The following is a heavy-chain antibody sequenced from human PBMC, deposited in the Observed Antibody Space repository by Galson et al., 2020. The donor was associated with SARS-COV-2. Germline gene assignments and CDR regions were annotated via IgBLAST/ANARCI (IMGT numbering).Heavy chain of an antibody. Sequence: SQTLSLTCTVSGGSISNSSYYWGWIRQPPGKGLEWIGSIYYSGSTYYNPSLKSRVTISVDTSKNQFSLKLSSVTAADTAVYYCARLPVLRYFDWLLSYYGMDVWGQGTTVTVSS. V-gene: IGHV4-39*01. CDR2: IYYSGST. D-gene: IGHD3-9*01. CDR1: GGSISNSSYY. J-gene: IGHJ6*02. CDR3: ARLPVLRYFDWLLSYYGMDV.